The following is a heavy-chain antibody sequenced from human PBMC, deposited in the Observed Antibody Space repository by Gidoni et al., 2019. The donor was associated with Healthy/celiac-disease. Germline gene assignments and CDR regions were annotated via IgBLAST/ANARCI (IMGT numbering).Heavy chain of an antibody. Sequence: QVQLQESGPGLVKPSETLSLTCTVSGYSISRGYYWGWLRQPPGKGLEWIGSIYHSGSTYYNPSLKSRVTISVDTSKNQFSLKLSSVTAADTAVYYCARGHLLYWFDPWGQGTLVTVSS. J-gene: IGHJ5*02. CDR2: IYHSGST. CDR1: GYSISRGYY. D-gene: IGHD3-10*01. V-gene: IGHV4-38-2*02. CDR3: ARGHLLYWFDP.